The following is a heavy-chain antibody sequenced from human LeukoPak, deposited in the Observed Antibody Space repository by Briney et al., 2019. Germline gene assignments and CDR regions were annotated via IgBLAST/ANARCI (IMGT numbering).Heavy chain of an antibody. J-gene: IGHJ3*02. CDR1: GYTFTNYY. Sequence: GASVKVSCKASGYTFTNYYMHWVRQAPGQGLEWMGIINPSGGSTSYAQKLQGRVIMTRDTSTSTVYMELSSLRSEDTAVYYCARGHEQWLVRIWGQGTMVTVSS. CDR2: INPSGGST. D-gene: IGHD6-19*01. CDR3: ARGHEQWLVRI. V-gene: IGHV1-46*01.